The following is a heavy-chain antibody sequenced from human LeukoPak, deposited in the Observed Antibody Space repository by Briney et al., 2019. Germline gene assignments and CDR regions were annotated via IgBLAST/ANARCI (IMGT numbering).Heavy chain of an antibody. CDR2: INPNSGGT. V-gene: IGHV1-2*02. D-gene: IGHD4-17*01. Sequence: ASVKVSCKASGYTFTGYYMHWVRQAPGQGLEWMGWINPNSGGTNYAQKFQGRVTMTRDTSISTAYMELSRLRSDDTAVYYCARGSLTMVTSNNPFDIWGQGTMVTVSS. CDR1: GYTFTGYY. CDR3: ARGSLTMVTSNNPFDI. J-gene: IGHJ3*02.